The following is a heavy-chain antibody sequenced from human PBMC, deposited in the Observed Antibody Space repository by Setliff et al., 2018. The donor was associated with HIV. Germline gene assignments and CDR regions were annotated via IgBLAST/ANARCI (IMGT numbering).Heavy chain of an antibody. J-gene: IGHJ3*02. V-gene: IGHV3-48*03. CDR2: ISETGSAI. Sequence: PGGSLRLSCAASGFIFSSYEMNWVRQAPGKGLEWISYISETGSAIYYADSVKGRFTISRDNSKNTLYLEMSSLRPEDTAIYYCAKLLWFGESAFDIWGQGTMVTVSS. CDR1: GFIFSSYE. CDR3: AKLLWFGESAFDI. D-gene: IGHD3-10*01.